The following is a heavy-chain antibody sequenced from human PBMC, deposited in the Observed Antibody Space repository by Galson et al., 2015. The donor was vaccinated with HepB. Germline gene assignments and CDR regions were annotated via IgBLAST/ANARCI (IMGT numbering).Heavy chain of an antibody. CDR1: GYTFSSYG. J-gene: IGHJ6*02. CDR3: ARDSSIPLNKKDTVSNLPLPSFYYHGMDV. Sequence: SVKVSCKASGYTFSSYGFSWVRQAPGQGLEWMGWISAYNGNRNYAQEFQGRVTMTTDTSTTSAYMELRSLRSDDTAVYFCARDSSIPLNKKDTVSNLPLPSFYYHGMDVWGQGTTVTVSS. D-gene: IGHD5/OR15-5a*01. CDR2: ISAYNGNR. V-gene: IGHV1-18*01.